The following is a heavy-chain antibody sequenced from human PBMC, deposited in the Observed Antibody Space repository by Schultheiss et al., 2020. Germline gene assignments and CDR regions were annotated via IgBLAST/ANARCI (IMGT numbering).Heavy chain of an antibody. CDR3: VRRLDYFDY. CDR2: IFVGDSET. Sequence: GESLKISCKGSGYSFDTHYIGWVRHMPGKGLEWMGTIFVGDSETRYSPSFQGQVTISADRSTSTAYLQWSSLKASDTAMYYCVRRLDYFDYWGRGTLVTVSS. CDR1: GYSFDTHY. J-gene: IGHJ4*02. V-gene: IGHV5-51*01.